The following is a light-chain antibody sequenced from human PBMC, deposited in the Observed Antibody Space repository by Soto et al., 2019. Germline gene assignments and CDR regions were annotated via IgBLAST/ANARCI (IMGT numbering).Light chain of an antibody. CDR1: SSDVGSYNR. V-gene: IGLV2-18*02. CDR2: EVS. CDR3: SSYTSISTYV. J-gene: IGLJ1*01. Sequence: QSALTQPPSVSGSPGQSVTVSCTGTSSDVGSYNRVSWYQQSPGTAPKLMIYEVSNRPSGVPDRFSGSKSGNTASLAISWLQAEDEADYYCSSYTSISTYVFGTGTKLTVL.